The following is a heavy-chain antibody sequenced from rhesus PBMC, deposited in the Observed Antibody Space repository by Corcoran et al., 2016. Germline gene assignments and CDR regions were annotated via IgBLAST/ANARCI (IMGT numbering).Heavy chain of an antibody. CDR3: ARYSDYGNYFDY. J-gene: IGHJ4*01. Sequence: QVQLQESGPGLVKPSETLSLTCAVPGGSISSNYWGWIRQSPGKGLEWIGYIYGGSGNTSYNPALKSRGTISTDTSKNQFSLKLSSVTAADTAVYYCARYSDYGNYFDYWGQGVLVTVSS. CDR2: IYGGSGNT. D-gene: IGHD4-29*01. V-gene: IGHV4-147*01. CDR1: GGSISSNY.